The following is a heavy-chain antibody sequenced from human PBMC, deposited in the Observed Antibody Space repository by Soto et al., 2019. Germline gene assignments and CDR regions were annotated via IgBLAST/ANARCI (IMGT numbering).Heavy chain of an antibody. V-gene: IGHV1-69*19. CDR3: AREVQVHTPAFVY. CDR1: GGTFNTYA. CDR2: ISPMFGAA. J-gene: IGHJ4*02. D-gene: IGHD3-10*01. Sequence: QVQLVQSGAEMKKPGSSVKVSCQSSGGTFNTYAMNWVRQAPGQGPEWMGDISPMFGAANYAPKVQGRVTITTDESTGTSYIQVSGLASEDTALYFCAREVQVHTPAFVYWGQGTLVTVSS.